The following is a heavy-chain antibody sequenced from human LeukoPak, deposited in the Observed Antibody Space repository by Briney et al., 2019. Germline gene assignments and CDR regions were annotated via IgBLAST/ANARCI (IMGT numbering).Heavy chain of an antibody. CDR2: IYYSGST. CDR1: GGSISSGGYY. CDR3: AREEAVAGTVY. J-gene: IGHJ4*02. Sequence: PQTLSLTCTVSGGSISSGGYYWSWIRQHPGKGLEWIGYIYYSGSTYYNPSLKSRVTISVDTSKNQFSLKLSSVTAADTAVYYCAREEAVAGTVYWGQGTLVTVSS. D-gene: IGHD6-19*01. V-gene: IGHV4-31*03.